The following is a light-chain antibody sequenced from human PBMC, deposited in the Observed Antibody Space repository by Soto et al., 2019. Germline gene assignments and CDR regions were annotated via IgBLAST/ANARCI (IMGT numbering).Light chain of an antibody. CDR2: EVN. CDR1: ISDVGGYNY. Sequence: QSALTQPASVSGSHGQSITISCTGTISDVGGYNYVSWYQQHPGKAPKLIIYEVNNRPSGVSNRFSGSKSGSTASLTISGLQAEDEADYYCSSYTSSSTPYVVLGGGTKLSVL. CDR3: SSYTSSSTPYVV. J-gene: IGLJ2*01. V-gene: IGLV2-14*01.